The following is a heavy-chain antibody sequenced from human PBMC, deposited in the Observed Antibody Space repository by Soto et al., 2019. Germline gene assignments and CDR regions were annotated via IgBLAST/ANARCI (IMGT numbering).Heavy chain of an antibody. D-gene: IGHD3-3*01. J-gene: IGHJ6*02. Sequence: QVQLVQSGAEVKKPGSSVKVSCKASGGTFSSYAISWVRQAPGQGLEWMGGIIPIFGTANYAQKFRGRVTITADESTSTAYMELSSLRSEDTAVYYCAKTTYYDFWSGYYTGKDYYGMDVWGQGTTVTVSS. V-gene: IGHV1-69*01. CDR3: AKTTYYDFWSGYYTGKDYYGMDV. CDR1: GGTFSSYA. CDR2: IIPIFGTA.